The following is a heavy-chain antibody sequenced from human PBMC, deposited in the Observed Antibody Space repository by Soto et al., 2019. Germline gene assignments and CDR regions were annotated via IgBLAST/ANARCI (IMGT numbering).Heavy chain of an antibody. CDR2: IYYSGST. CDR1: GGALSIYY. Sequence: SETLSLTCTVSGGALSIYYWIWIRQPPGKGLEWIGYIYYSGSTNYNPSLKSRVTISVDTSKNHFSLKLRSVNAADTAVYYCARAYGYYFDYWGQGTLVTVSS. CDR3: ARAYGYYFDY. V-gene: IGHV4-59*01. J-gene: IGHJ4*02. D-gene: IGHD4-17*01.